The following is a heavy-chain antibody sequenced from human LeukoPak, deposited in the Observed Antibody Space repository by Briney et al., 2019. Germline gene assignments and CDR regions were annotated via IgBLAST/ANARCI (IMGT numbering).Heavy chain of an antibody. D-gene: IGHD6-13*01. J-gene: IGHJ5*02. CDR1: GYTFTGYY. Sequence: ASVKVSCKASGYTFTGYYMHWVRQAPGQGLAWMGWINPNSGGTNYAQKFQGRVTMTRDTSISTAYMELSRLRSDDTAVYYCAREVAAAGTGNWFDPWGQGTLVTVSS. CDR3: AREVAAAGTGNWFDP. V-gene: IGHV1-2*02. CDR2: INPNSGGT.